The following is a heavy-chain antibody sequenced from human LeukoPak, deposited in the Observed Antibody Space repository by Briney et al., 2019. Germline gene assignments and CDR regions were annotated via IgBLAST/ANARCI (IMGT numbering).Heavy chain of an antibody. CDR1: GFTFSSYW. V-gene: IGHV3-7*01. Sequence: GGSLRLSCAASGFTFSSYWMSWVRQAPGKGLEWVANIKQDGSEKYYVDSVKGRFTISRDNAKNSLYLQMNSLRAEDTAVYYCAREGRYYYYYYRDVWGKGTTVTVSS. J-gene: IGHJ6*03. CDR2: IKQDGSEK. CDR3: AREGRYYYYYYRDV.